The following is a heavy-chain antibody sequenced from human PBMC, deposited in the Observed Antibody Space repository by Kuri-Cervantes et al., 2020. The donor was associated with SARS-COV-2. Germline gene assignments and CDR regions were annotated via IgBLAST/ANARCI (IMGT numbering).Heavy chain of an antibody. Sequence: GESLRLSCEVSGFLFSAYAIHWVRQASGKGLEWVGRVRGKANNYATAYAASVRGRFTISRDDSKNMAYLQMNSLKTEDTAVYYCTTLIDYWGQGALVTVSS. CDR3: TTLIDY. CDR2: VRGKANNYAT. V-gene: IGHV3-73*01. CDR1: GFLFSAYA. J-gene: IGHJ4*02.